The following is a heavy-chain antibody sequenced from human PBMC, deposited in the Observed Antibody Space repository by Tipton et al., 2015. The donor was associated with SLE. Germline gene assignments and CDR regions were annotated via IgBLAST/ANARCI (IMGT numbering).Heavy chain of an antibody. V-gene: IGHV3-7*03. CDR1: GFTFSSYW. D-gene: IGHD6-13*01. J-gene: IGHJ6*03. Sequence: SLRLSCAASGFTFSSYWMSWVRQAPGKGLEWVANIKQDGSEKYYVDSVKGRFTISRDNAKNSLYLQMNSLRAEDTAVYYCARDVRKSSWYVDVWGKGTTVTVSS. CDR2: IKQDGSEK. CDR3: ARDVRKSSWYVDV.